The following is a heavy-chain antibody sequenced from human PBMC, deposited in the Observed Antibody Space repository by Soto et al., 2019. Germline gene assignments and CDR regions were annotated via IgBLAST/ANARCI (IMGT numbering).Heavy chain of an antibody. CDR1: GFTFSGFA. Sequence: EVQLLESGGGLVQPGGSLRLSCAASGFTFSGFAMNWVRQPPGKGLEWVSSVDYTGSYTFYAASVKGRFTISRDNSKYMVYMELNSLRAEDTAVYYCAKRSGGFSEFDYWGQGTLGIVSS. D-gene: IGHD5-12*01. CDR3: AKRSGGFSEFDY. CDR2: VDYTGSYT. J-gene: IGHJ4*02. V-gene: IGHV3-23*01.